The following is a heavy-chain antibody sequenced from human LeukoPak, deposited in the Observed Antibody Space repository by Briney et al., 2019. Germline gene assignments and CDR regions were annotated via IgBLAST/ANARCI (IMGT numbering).Heavy chain of an antibody. CDR3: ARNDGSGSYLAFDY. V-gene: IGHV4-59*01. Sequence: KPSETLSLTCAVYGGSFSSYYWSWIRQPPGKGLEWIGYIYYSGSTNYNPSLKSRVTISVDTSKNQFSLKLSSVTAADTAVYYCARNDGSGSYLAFDYWGQGTLVTVSS. CDR1: GGSFSSYY. CDR2: IYYSGST. J-gene: IGHJ4*02. D-gene: IGHD3-10*01.